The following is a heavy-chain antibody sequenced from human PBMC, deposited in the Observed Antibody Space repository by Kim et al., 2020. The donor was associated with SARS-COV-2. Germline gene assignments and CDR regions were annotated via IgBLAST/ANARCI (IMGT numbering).Heavy chain of an antibody. V-gene: IGHV3-7*01. J-gene: IGHJ5*02. CDR3: ARERIGWSS. CDR1: GFTFNIHW. Sequence: GGSLRLSCAASGFTFNIHWMNWIRQTPGKGLECVANIKPDGSEKRYVDSGEGRFTISRDNAKNSVYLHMNSLRVDDTAVYYCARERIGWSSWGQGTLVTVSS. CDR2: IKPDGSEK. D-gene: IGHD2-15*01.